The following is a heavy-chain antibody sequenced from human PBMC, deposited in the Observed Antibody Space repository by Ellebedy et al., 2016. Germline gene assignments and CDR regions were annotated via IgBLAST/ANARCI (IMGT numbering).Heavy chain of an antibody. D-gene: IGHD4-23*01. J-gene: IGHJ4*02. CDR1: GYTFTSYC. CDR3: ARGSATTVVTPESDY. Sequence: ASVKVSCXASGYTFTSYCISWVRQAPGQGLEWMGWISAYNGNTNYAQKLQGRVTMTTDTSTSTAYMELRSLRSDDTAVYYCARGSATTVVTPESDYWGQGTLVTVSS. CDR2: ISAYNGNT. V-gene: IGHV1-18*01.